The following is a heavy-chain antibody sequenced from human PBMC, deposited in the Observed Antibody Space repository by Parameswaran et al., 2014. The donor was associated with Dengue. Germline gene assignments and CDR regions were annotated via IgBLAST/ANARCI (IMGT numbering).Heavy chain of an antibody. CDR3: ARDNLDAGSGYQGFDY. J-gene: IGHJ4*02. V-gene: IGHV4-31*02. D-gene: IGHD3-3*01. Sequence: VRQAPGKGLEWIGYIYYSGSTYYNPSLKSRVTISVDTSKNQFSLKLSSVTAADTAVYYCARDNLDAGSGYQGFDYWGQGTLVTVSS. CDR2: IYYSGST.